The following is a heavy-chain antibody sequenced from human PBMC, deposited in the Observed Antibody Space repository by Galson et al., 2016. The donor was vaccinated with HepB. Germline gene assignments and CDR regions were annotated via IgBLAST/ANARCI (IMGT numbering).Heavy chain of an antibody. CDR3: ARMLLEAEIQNNYSRHLDY. D-gene: IGHD4-11*01. CDR1: GYSLTTYG. J-gene: IGHJ4*02. V-gene: IGHV1-18*04. Sequence: SVKVSCKASGYSLTTYGFTWLRQAPGQGLEWMGWINANNGDTNYAQKLQGRFTMTTDTSTSTSYMELRSLRSDDTAVYYCARMLLEAEIQNNYSRHLDYWGQGTLVTVSS. CDR2: INANNGDT.